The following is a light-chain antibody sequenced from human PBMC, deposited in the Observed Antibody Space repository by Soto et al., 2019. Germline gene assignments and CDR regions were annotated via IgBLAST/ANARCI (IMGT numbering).Light chain of an antibody. Sequence: DVVMTQSPHSLPVTLGQPASISCWSSQSLLYSDGNTYLSWFQQRPGQSPRRLIYKVSNWDSGVPERFSGSGSGTDFTLNISRVEAEDVGVYYCMQGTHWPYTFGQGTKLESK. V-gene: IGKV2D-30*01. J-gene: IGKJ2*01. CDR2: KVS. CDR3: MQGTHWPYT. CDR1: QSLLYSDGNTY.